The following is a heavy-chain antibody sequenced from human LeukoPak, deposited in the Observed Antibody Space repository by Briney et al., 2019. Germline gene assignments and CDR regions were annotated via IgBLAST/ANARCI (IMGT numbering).Heavy chain of an antibody. D-gene: IGHD3-16*01. J-gene: IGHJ4*02. CDR3: ASGRQLGY. CDR1: GFTFSSYW. V-gene: IGHV3-7*01. CDR2: IKEDGSEK. Sequence: GGSLRLSCAASGFTFSSYWMSWVRQAPGKGLEWVANIKEDGSEKCHVDSVRGRFTTSRDNAKNSLYLQMSSRRAEDTAVYYCASGRQLGYWGQGTLVTVSS.